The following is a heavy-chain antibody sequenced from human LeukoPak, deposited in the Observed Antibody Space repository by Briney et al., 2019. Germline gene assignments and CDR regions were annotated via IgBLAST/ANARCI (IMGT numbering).Heavy chain of an antibody. Sequence: AGSLRLSGAASGFTFSSYAMHRLRQAPGLGLEWVAVISYDGSNKYYADSVKGRFTISRDNAKNTLYLQMNSLRAEDTAVYYCASDFWSGYYTPMGVNYWGQGTLVTVSS. V-gene: IGHV3-30*04. CDR1: GFTFSSYA. CDR2: ISYDGSNK. J-gene: IGHJ4*02. D-gene: IGHD3-3*01. CDR3: ASDFWSGYYTPMGVNY.